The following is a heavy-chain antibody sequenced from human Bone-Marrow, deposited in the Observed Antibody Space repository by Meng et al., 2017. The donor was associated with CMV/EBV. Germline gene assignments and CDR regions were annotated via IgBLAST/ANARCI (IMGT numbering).Heavy chain of an antibody. CDR3: AQEGRDFGVLIL. V-gene: IGHV3-23*01. CDR2: ISGSGRDT. CDR1: GFTFINYA. J-gene: IGHJ4*02. Sequence: GESLKISCAASGFTFINYAMSWVRQAPGKGLEWVSSISGSGRDTYYADSVKGRLTISRDNSKNTVYLQMNSLRAEDTAVYYCAQEGRDFGVLILWGQGTLVTVSS. D-gene: IGHD3-3*01.